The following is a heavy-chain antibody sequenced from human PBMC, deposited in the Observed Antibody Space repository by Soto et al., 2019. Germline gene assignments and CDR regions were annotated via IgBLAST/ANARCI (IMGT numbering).Heavy chain of an antibody. CDR2: IWYDGSSK. CDR3: ARDGGCSSSSCYYGNWFDR. CDR1: GFTFSNHA. J-gene: IGHJ5*02. D-gene: IGHD2-2*01. Sequence: GGSLRLSCAASGFTFSNHAMHWVRQAPGKGLEWVAVIWYDGSSKYYADSVKGRFTISRDNSKNTLYLQINTLRADDTAVYYCARDGGCSSSSCYYGNWFDRWGQGTLVTVSS. V-gene: IGHV3-33*01.